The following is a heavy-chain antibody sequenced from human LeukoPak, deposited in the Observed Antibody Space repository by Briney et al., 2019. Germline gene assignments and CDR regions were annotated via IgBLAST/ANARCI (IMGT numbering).Heavy chain of an antibody. D-gene: IGHD3-9*01. Sequence: PGGSLRLSCAASGFTFSSYGMHWVRQAPGKGLEWVAFIRYDGSNKYYADSVKGRFTISRDNSKNTLYLQMNSLRAEDTAVYYCAKDHGTYYDILSGYLPPGGYWGQGTLVTVSS. V-gene: IGHV3-30*02. CDR2: IRYDGSNK. CDR3: AKDHGTYYDILSGYLPPGGY. CDR1: GFTFSSYG. J-gene: IGHJ4*02.